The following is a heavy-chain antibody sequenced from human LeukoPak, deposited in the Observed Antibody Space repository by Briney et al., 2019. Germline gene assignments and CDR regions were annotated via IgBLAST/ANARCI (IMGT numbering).Heavy chain of an antibody. Sequence: GGSLRLSCAGSGVTVNYNFMSWVRQAPGKGLEWVSVIYSDSSADYADSVKGRFTISRDDAQNTLYLQMNSLRAGDTAVYYCARAPRPFDNSDYYFDYWGQGSLVTVSS. J-gene: IGHJ4*02. CDR2: IYSDSSA. V-gene: IGHV3-53*01. CDR3: ARAPRPFDNSDYYFDY. CDR1: GVTVNYNF. D-gene: IGHD3-22*01.